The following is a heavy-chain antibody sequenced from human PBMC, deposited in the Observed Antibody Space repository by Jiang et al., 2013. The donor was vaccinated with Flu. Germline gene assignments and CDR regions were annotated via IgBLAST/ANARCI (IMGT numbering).Heavy chain of an antibody. V-gene: IGHV3-30-3*01. CDR2: ISYDGSNK. Sequence: VVQPGRSLRLSCAASGFTFSSYAMHWVRQAPGKGLEWVAVISYDGSNKYYADSVKGRFTISRDNSKNTLYLQMNSLRAEDTAVYYCARDGDIVVVPAAPTAYYYYGMDVWGQGTTVTVSS. J-gene: IGHJ6*02. CDR1: GFTFSSYA. D-gene: IGHD2-2*01. CDR3: ARDGDIVVVPAAPTAYYYYGMDV.